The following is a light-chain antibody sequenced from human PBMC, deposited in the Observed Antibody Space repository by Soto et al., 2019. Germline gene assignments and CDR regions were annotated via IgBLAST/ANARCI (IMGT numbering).Light chain of an antibody. CDR1: QSITSW. J-gene: IGKJ1*01. V-gene: IGKV1-5*03. CDR3: QQYNSYPWT. Sequence: DIQMTQSPSTLSASVGDRVTITFRASQSITSWLAWYQQIPGKDPKLLIYKASSLESGVPSRFSGSGSGTEFPLTVSSLQPDDFATYYCQQYNSYPWTFGQGTKVEIK. CDR2: KAS.